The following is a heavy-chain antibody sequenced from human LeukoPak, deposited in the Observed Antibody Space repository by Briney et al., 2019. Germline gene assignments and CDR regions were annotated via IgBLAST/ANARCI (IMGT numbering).Heavy chain of an antibody. CDR2: IGAYNGNT. Sequence: ASVKVSCKASGYTFTSYGISWVRQAPGQGLEWMGWIGAYNGNTNYAQKLQGRVTMTTDTSTSTAYMELRSLRSDDTAVYYCASAAMVRGYYYYGMDVWGKGTTVTVSS. CDR1: GYTFTSYG. V-gene: IGHV1-18*04. J-gene: IGHJ6*04. CDR3: ASAAMVRGYYYYGMDV. D-gene: IGHD3-10*01.